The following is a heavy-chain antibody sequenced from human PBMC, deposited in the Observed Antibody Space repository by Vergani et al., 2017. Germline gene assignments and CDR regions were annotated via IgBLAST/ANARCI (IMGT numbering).Heavy chain of an antibody. J-gene: IGHJ4*02. Sequence: QLQLQESGPGLVKPSETLFLTCTVSGGSFSSSSYYWGWIRQPPGKGLEWIGSIYYSGSTYYNPSLKSRVTISVDTSKNQFSLKLSSVTAADTAVYYCARPGSSEMVPFDYWGQGALVTVSS. CDR3: ARPGSSEMVPFDY. D-gene: IGHD5-12*01. CDR1: GGSFSSSSYY. V-gene: IGHV4-39*01. CDR2: IYYSGST.